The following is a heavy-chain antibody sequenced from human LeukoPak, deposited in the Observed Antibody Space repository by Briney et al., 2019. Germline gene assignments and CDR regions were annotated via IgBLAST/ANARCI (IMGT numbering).Heavy chain of an antibody. CDR3: ARDLYYDSSGYYSVFDY. V-gene: IGHV1-8*03. CDR1: GYTFTRND. Sequence: GASVKVSCKASGYTFTRNDINWVRQATGQGLEWMGWMNPNSGNTGYAQKFQGRVTITRNTSISTAYMELSSLRSDDTAVYYCARDLYYDSSGYYSVFDYWGQGTLVTVSS. D-gene: IGHD3-22*01. J-gene: IGHJ4*02. CDR2: MNPNSGNT.